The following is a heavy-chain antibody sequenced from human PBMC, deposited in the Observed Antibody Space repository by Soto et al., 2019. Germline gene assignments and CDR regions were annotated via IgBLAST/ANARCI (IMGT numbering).Heavy chain of an antibody. CDR2: FDPEDGET. CDR3: ATASFKTTVTTYFDY. D-gene: IGHD4-17*01. CDR1: GYTFTCYY. Sequence: ASVKVSCKASGYTFTCYYMHWVRQAPGKGLEWMGGFDPEDGETIYAQKFQGRVTMTEDTSTDTAYMELSSLRSEYTAVYYCATASFKTTVTTYFDYWGQGTLVTVSS. V-gene: IGHV1-24*01. J-gene: IGHJ4*02.